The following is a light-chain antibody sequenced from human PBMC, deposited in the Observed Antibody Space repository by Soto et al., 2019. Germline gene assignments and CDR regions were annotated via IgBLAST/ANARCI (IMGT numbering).Light chain of an antibody. J-gene: IGLJ1*01. CDR3: SSYTSSSTRV. V-gene: IGLV2-14*03. CDR1: SSDVSAYDF. Sequence: QSALTQPASVSGSPGQSITISCTGTSSDVSAYDFVSWYQQHPDKAPKLMIYEVSNRPPGVSNRFSGFKSVNTATLTISGLQAEDEADYYCSSYTSSSTRVFGTGTKVTVL. CDR2: EVS.